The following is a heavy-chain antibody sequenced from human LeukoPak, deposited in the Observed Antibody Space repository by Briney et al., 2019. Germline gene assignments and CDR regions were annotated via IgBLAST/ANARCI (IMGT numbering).Heavy chain of an antibody. Sequence: ETLSLTCAVSGYSITSDYYWGWVRQPPGKGLEWVSAISGSGGSTYYADSVKGRFTISRDNSKNTLYLQMNSLRAEDTAVYYCAKDEVVITTKTDYWGQGTLVTVSS. D-gene: IGHD3-22*01. CDR3: AKDEVVITTKTDY. V-gene: IGHV3-23*01. CDR1: GYSITSDY. CDR2: ISGSGGST. J-gene: IGHJ4*02.